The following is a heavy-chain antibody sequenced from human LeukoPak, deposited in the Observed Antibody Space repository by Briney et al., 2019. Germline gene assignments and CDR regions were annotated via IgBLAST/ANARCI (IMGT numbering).Heavy chain of an antibody. V-gene: IGHV1-18*01. CDR3: ARRGGYSYGYEYYYYGMDV. J-gene: IGHJ6*02. D-gene: IGHD5-18*01. CDR1: GYTFTSYD. Sequence: ASVKVSCKASGYTFTSYDISWVRQAPGQGLEWMGWISTYNGNTNYAEKLQGRVTMTTDTSTSTAYMELRSLRSDDTAVYYCARRGGYSYGYEYYYYGMDVWGQGTTVTVSS. CDR2: ISTYNGNT.